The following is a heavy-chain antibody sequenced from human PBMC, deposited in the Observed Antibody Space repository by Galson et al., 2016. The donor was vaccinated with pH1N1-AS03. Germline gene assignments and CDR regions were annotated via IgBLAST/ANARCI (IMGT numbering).Heavy chain of an antibody. V-gene: IGHV5-51*01. J-gene: IGHJ4*02. CDR2: IYPADSDA. Sequence: QSGAEVKKPRESLKISCKGSGYSFTNYWIAWVRQLPGKGLEWMGIIYPADSDARYSPSFQGQVTISADTSNSTTYLQWNSLKASDTAMDYCARVSDLEGGPKTAVFDYWGQGTLVTVSS. CDR3: ARVSDLEGGPKTAVFDY. D-gene: IGHD3-16*01. CDR1: GYSFTNYW.